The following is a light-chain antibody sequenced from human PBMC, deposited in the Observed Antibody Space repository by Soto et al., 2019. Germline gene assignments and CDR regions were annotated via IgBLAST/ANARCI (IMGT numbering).Light chain of an antibody. Sequence: IQMTQSRSSVSASVGDRVTITCRASQTLNNYLTWFQQKPGKAPKVLIYAASTLQSGVPSRFSGSGSGAEFTLTISSLQPEDFATYYCQQSFSPLLTFGGGTKVDIK. CDR1: QTLNNY. CDR2: AAS. CDR3: QQSFSPLLT. V-gene: IGKV1-39*01. J-gene: IGKJ4*01.